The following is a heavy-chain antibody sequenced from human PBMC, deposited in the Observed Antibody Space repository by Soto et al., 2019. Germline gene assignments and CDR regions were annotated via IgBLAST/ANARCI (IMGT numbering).Heavy chain of an antibody. D-gene: IGHD3-22*01. CDR1: GFTFSSYS. CDR3: ARDLYSRGFFDY. J-gene: IGHJ4*02. CDR2: ISSSSSYI. V-gene: IGHV3-21*01. Sequence: EVQLVESGGGLVKPGGSLRLSCAASGFTFSSYSMNWVRQAPGKGLEWVSFISSSSSYIYYADSVKGRFTISRDNAKNSLYLQMNSLRAEDTAVYYCARDLYSRGFFDYWGQGTLVTVSS.